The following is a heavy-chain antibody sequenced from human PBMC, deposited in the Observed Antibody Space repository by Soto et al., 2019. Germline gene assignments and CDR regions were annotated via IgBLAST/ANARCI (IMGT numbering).Heavy chain of an antibody. J-gene: IGHJ4*02. CDR1: GFTFSSYS. CDR3: ARAPYYYDSSGYWAY. CDR2: ISSSSSSYI. V-gene: IGHV3-21*01. Sequence: PGGSLRLSCAASGFTFSSYSMNWGRQAPWKGLEWVSSISSSSSSYIYYADSVKGRFTISRDNAKNSLYLQMNSLRAEDTAVYYCARAPYYYDSSGYWAYWGQGTLVTVPS. D-gene: IGHD3-22*01.